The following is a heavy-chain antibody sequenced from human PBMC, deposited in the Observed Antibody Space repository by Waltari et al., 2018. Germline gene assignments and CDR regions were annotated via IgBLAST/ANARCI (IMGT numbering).Heavy chain of an antibody. CDR1: GFTFSSYA. CDR3: AQLGGY. D-gene: IGHD3-16*01. Sequence: QVQLVESGGGVVQPGRSLRLSCAASGFTFSSYAMHWVRQAPGKGLEWVAVISYDGSNKDYADSVKGRFTISRDNSKNTLYLQMNSLRVEDTAVYYCAQLGGYWGQGTLVTVSS. V-gene: IGHV3-30*01. CDR2: ISYDGSNK. J-gene: IGHJ4*02.